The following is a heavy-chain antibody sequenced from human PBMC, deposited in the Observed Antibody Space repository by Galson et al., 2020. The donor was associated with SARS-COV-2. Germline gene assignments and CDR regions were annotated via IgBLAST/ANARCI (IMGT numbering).Heavy chain of an antibody. CDR3: TREDDYDDSSGYYH. D-gene: IGHD3-22*01. V-gene: IGHV3-49*03. CDR1: GFTFGDYA. Sequence: GGSLRLSCTASGFTFGDYAMSWFRQAPGKGLEWVGFIRSKAYGGTTEYVASVKGRFTISRDDSKSIAYLQMNSLKTEDTAVYYCTREDDYDDSSGYYHWGQGTLVTVSS. CDR2: IRSKAYGGTT. J-gene: IGHJ5*02.